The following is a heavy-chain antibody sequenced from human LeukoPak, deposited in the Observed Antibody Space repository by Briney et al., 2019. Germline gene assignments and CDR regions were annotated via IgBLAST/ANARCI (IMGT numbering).Heavy chain of an antibody. D-gene: IGHD4-23*01. CDR3: ARDKGTVAVPVSFDY. Sequence: PGGSLRLSCAASGFIFSTYSMNWVRQAPGKGLEWVSSISSGSRDIYYSDSLKGRFAISRDNAKNSLYLQMNSLRAEDTAVYYCARDKGTVAVPVSFDYWGQGTQVTVSS. J-gene: IGHJ4*02. CDR1: GFIFSTYS. CDR2: ISSGSRDI. V-gene: IGHV3-21*01.